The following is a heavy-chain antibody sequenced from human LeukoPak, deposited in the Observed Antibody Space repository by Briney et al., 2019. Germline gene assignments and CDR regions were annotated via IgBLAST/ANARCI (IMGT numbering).Heavy chain of an antibody. CDR2: IYYSGST. V-gene: IGHV4-39*07. Sequence: PSETLSLTCTVSGGSIGSSSYYWGWIRQPPGKGLEWIGSIYYSGSTYYNPSLKSRVTISVDKSNIQFSLKLTSVTAADTAVYYCAWSGSSVSDAFDIWGQGTMVTVSS. J-gene: IGHJ3*02. D-gene: IGHD1-26*01. CDR3: AWSGSSVSDAFDI. CDR1: GGSIGSSSYY.